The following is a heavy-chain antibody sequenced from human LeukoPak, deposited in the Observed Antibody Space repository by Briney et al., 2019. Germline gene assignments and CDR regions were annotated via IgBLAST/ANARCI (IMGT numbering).Heavy chain of an antibody. D-gene: IGHD3-10*01. CDR3: AREGQPYYYGSGSYSYNWFDP. J-gene: IGHJ5*02. CDR2: IHHSGST. Sequence: SETLSLTCAVSGGSISSSNWWSWVRQPPGKGLEWIGEIHHSGSTNYNPSLKNRVTMSVDTSKNQFSLKLSSVTAADTAVYYCAREGQPYYYGSGSYSYNWFDPWGQGTLVTVSS. V-gene: IGHV4-4*02. CDR1: GGSISSSNW.